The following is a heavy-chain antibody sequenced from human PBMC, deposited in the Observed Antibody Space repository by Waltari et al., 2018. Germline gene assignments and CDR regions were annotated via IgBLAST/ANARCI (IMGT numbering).Heavy chain of an antibody. V-gene: IGHV3-53*01. CDR1: GFAVSSNY. CDR3: ASRCLYGDNGGWFDP. Sequence: EVQLGESGGGLIQPGGSLRLSWAASGFAVSSNYMSWVRQDPGKGVGLVSVIYSVGSTSYAASVKCRFTISRDNSKHTLYLQMNSLRAEDTAVYYCASRCLYGDNGGWFDPWGQGPLVTFSS. J-gene: IGHJ5*02. D-gene: IGHD4-17*01. CDR2: IYSVGST.